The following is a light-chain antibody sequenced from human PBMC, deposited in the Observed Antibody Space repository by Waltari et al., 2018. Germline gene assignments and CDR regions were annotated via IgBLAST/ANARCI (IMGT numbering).Light chain of an antibody. CDR3: MQALQTPFT. CDR1: QSLLHSNGYNY. J-gene: IGKJ3*01. Sequence: DTVMTQSPLSLPVTPGAPASISCRSSQSLLHSNGYNYLDLYLQKPGQSPPLLIYLGSRRASGVPDRFSGSGSGTDFTLKISRVEAEDVGVYYCMQALQTPFTFGPGTKVDIK. V-gene: IGKV2-28*01. CDR2: LGS.